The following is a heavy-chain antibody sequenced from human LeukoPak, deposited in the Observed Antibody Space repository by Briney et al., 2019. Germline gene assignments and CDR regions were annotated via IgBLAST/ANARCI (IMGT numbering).Heavy chain of an antibody. CDR2: IYYSGST. CDR1: GGSISSYY. CDR3: ARGQRDILTGYYYGMDV. J-gene: IGHJ6*02. V-gene: IGHV4-59*08. D-gene: IGHD3-9*01. Sequence: SETLSLTCTVSGGSISSYYWSWIRQPPGKGLEWIGYIYYSGSTNYNPSLKSRVTISVGTSKNQFSLKLSSVTAADTAVYYCARGQRDILTGYYYGMDVWGQGTTVTVSS.